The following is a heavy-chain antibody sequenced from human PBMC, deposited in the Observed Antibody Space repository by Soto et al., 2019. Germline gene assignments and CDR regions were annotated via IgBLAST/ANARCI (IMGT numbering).Heavy chain of an antibody. J-gene: IGHJ4*02. CDR1: GFTFSSYG. V-gene: IGHV3-30*18. D-gene: IGHD1-26*01. CDR2: ISYDGSNK. Sequence: GGSLRLSCAASGFTFSSYGMHWVRQAPGKGLEWVAVISYDGSNKYYADSVKGRFTISRDNSKNTLYLQMNSLRAEDTAVYYCAKDSGSAFDYWGQGTLVTVSS. CDR3: AKDSGSAFDY.